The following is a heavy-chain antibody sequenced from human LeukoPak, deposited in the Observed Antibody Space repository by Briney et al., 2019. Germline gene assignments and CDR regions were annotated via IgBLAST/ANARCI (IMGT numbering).Heavy chain of an antibody. Sequence: GSLRLSCAACGFTFSSYAMSWVRQAPGKGLEWVSVISGSGGSTYYADSVKGRFTISRDNSKNTLYLEMNSLRVEDTAVFYCAKEADSSGWYVAYWGQGTLVTVSS. D-gene: IGHD6-19*01. J-gene: IGHJ4*02. CDR2: ISGSGGST. CDR3: AKEADSSGWYVAY. CDR1: GFTFSSYA. V-gene: IGHV3-23*01.